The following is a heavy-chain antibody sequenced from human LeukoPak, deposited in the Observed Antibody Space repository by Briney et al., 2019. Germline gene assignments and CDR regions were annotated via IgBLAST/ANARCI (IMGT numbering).Heavy chain of an antibody. J-gene: IGHJ6*03. CDR2: IYYSGST. CDR3: ARAIGYCSSTSCYSHYYYYMDV. V-gene: IGHV4-59*08. D-gene: IGHD2-2*01. Sequence: KPSETLSLTCTVSGGSISSYYWSWIRQPPGKGLEWIGYIYYSGSTYYNPSLKSRVTISVDTSKNQFSLKLSSVTAADTAVYYCARAIGYCSSTSCYSHYYYYMDVWGKGTTVTVSS. CDR1: GGSISSYY.